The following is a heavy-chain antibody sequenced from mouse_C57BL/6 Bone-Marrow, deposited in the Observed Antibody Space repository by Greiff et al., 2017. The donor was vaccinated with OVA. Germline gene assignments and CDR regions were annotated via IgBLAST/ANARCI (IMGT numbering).Heavy chain of an antibody. CDR2: IDPSDSYT. CDR3: ASWAWFAY. CDR1: GYTFTSYW. V-gene: IGHV1-50*01. Sequence: QVHVKQPGAELVKPGASVKLSCKASGYTFTSYWMQWVKQRPGQGLEWIGEIDPSDSYTNYNQKFKGKATLTVDTSSSTAYMQLSSLTSEDSAVYYCASWAWFAYWGQGTLVTVSA. J-gene: IGHJ3*01.